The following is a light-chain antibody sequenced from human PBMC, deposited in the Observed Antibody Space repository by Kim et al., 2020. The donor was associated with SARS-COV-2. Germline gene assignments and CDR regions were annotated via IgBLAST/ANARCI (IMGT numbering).Light chain of an antibody. CDR3: QAWDSSIVV. CDR1: KLGEKY. J-gene: IGLJ2*01. V-gene: IGLV3-1*01. CDR2: QDS. Sequence: SYELTQPPSVSVSPGQTASITCSGDKLGEKYACWYQQKPGQSPVLVIYQDSKRPSGIHERFSGSNSGHTATLTISGTQAMDEADYYCQAWDSSIVVFGGG.